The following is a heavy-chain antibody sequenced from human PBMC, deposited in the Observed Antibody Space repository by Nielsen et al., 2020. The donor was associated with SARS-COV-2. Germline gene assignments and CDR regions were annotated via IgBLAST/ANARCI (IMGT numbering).Heavy chain of an antibody. J-gene: IGHJ6*02. Sequence: GESLKISCAASGFTFSSYEMNWVRQAPGKGLEWVAGISYDGSNKYYADSVKGRFTISRDNSKNTLYLQMNSLRAEDTAVYYCAKSKSGIYYYGMDVWGQGTTVTVSS. D-gene: IGHD1-26*01. CDR3: AKSKSGIYYYGMDV. CDR2: ISYDGSNK. CDR1: GFTFSSYE. V-gene: IGHV3-30*18.